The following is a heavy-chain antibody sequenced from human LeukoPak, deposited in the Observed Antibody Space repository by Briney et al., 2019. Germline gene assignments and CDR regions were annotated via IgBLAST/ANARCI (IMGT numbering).Heavy chain of an antibody. D-gene: IGHD1-26*01. CDR2: INPNSGGT. V-gene: IGHV1-2*02. CDR1: GYTFTGYY. Sequence: ASVKVSCKASGYTFTGYYMHWVRQAPGQGLEWMGWINPNSGGTNYAQKFQGRVTMTRDTSISTAYMELSRLRSDDTAVYHCARVWQWELLNWFDPWGQGTLVTVSS. J-gene: IGHJ5*02. CDR3: ARVWQWELLNWFDP.